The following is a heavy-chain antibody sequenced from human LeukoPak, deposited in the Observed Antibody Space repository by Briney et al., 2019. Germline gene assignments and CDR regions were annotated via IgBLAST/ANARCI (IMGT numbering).Heavy chain of an antibody. J-gene: IGHJ4*02. Sequence: GGSLRLSCGASGLSVSKYAMHWVRQAPGKGLEWVAVIWYDSSKEYYLDSVKGRFTISRDNSKNTLYLQMNSLGAEDTAVYYCAKDLCSSSTCTFDYWGQGTLVTVSS. CDR3: AKDLCSSSTCTFDY. V-gene: IGHV3-33*06. D-gene: IGHD2-2*01. CDR2: IWYDSSKE. CDR1: GLSVSKYA.